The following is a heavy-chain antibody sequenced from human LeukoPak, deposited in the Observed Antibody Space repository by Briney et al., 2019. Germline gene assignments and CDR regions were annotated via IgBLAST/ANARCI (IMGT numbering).Heavy chain of an antibody. J-gene: IGHJ6*02. CDR1: GGSISSGSYY. D-gene: IGHD3-22*01. CDR2: IYTSGST. CDR3: ARDASYDSSGFNSYGMDV. V-gene: IGHV4-61*02. Sequence: PSQTLSLTCTVSGGSISSGSYYWSWIRQPAGKGLEWIGRIYTSGSTNYNPSLKSRVTMSVDTSKNQFSLKLSSVTAADTAVYYCARDASYDSSGFNSYGMDVWGQGTTVTVSS.